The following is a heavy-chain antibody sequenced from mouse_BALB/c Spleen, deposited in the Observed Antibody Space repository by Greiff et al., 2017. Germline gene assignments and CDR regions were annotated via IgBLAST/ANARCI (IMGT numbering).Heavy chain of an antibody. J-gene: IGHJ1*01. CDR2: IWSDGST. D-gene: IGHD2-2*01. CDR1: GFSLTSYG. V-gene: IGHV2-6-2*01. Sequence: VKVEESGPDLVAPSQSLSITCTVSGFSLTSYGVHWVRQPPGKGLEWLVVIWSDGSTTYNSALKSRLSISKDNSKSQVFLKMNSLQTDDTAMYYCARHPRGYDWYFDVWGAGTTVTVSS. CDR3: ARHPRGYDWYFDV.